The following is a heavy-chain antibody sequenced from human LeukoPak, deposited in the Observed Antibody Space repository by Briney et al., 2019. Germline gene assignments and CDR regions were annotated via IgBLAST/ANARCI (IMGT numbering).Heavy chain of an antibody. CDR2: IIDSGEST. V-gene: IGHV3-23*01. Sequence: GGSLRLSCAASGFAFSSYAMSWVRQAPGKGLEWVSGIIDSGESTYYANFAKGRFTISRDNSNNTLYLQMNSLRAEDTAVYYCAKLGGQELHNYYVAVCGKGTTVAVSS. J-gene: IGHJ6*03. CDR1: GFAFSSYA. CDR3: AKLGGQELHNYYVAV. D-gene: IGHD3-16*01.